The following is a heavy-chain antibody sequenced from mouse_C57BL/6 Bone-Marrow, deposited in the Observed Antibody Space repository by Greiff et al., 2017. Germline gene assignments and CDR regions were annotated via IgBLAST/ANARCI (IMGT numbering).Heavy chain of an antibody. J-gene: IGHJ1*03. CDR1: GFNINDDY. V-gene: IGHV14-4*01. D-gene: IGHD2-3*01. Sequence: EVQLQQSGAELVRPGASVTLSCTASGFNINDDYMHWVKQRPEQGLEWIGWIDPENGDTEYASKFQGKSTITADTSSNTAYLRLSSLTSEDTAVYYCATVIGYCWYFDVWGTGTTVTVSS. CDR2: IDPENGDT. CDR3: ATVIGYCWYFDV.